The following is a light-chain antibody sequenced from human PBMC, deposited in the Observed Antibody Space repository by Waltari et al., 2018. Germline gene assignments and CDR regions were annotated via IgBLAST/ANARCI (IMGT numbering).Light chain of an antibody. J-gene: IGKJ1*01. CDR3: QQYDTYPGT. Sequence: DIEMTQSPSTLSASVGDRVTITCRASQSIRNWLAWYQQKPGQAPKLLIYDASTLESGVPSRFSGSASGPEFTLTISSLQSADFATYYCQQYDTYPGTFGQGTTVDIK. CDR2: DAS. CDR1: QSIRNW. V-gene: IGKV1-5*01.